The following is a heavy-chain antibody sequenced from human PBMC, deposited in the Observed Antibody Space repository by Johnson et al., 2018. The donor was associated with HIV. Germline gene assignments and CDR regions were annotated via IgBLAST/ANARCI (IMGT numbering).Heavy chain of an antibody. V-gene: IGHV3-20*04. CDR1: GFTFDDYD. J-gene: IGHJ3*02. CDR2: INWNGGST. CDR3: ARAILVFSGGTCYSDAFDI. D-gene: IGHD2-15*01. Sequence: VQLMESGGGVVRPGGSLRLSCAASGFTFDDYDMSWVRQAPGKGLEWVSGINWNGGSTGYADSVRGRFTIASDHAKNSLYLQMNSLRAEDTAMYYCARAILVFSGGTCYSDAFDIWGQGTMVTVSS.